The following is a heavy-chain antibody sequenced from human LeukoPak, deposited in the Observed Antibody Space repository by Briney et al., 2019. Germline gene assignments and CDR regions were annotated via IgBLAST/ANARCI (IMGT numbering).Heavy chain of an antibody. D-gene: IGHD3/OR15-3a*01. CDR1: GFTFSSYW. J-gene: IGHJ5*02. CDR3: ARDPFWTAPGDWFDP. Sequence: GGSLRLSCAASGFTFSSYWMHWVRQAPGKGLVWVSRINSDGSSTSYADSVKGRFTISRDNAKNTLYLQMNSLRAEDTAVYYCARDPFWTAPGDWFDPWGQGTLVTVSS. CDR2: INSDGSST. V-gene: IGHV3-74*01.